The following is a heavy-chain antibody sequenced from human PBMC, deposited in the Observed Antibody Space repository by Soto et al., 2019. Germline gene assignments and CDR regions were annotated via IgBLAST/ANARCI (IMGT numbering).Heavy chain of an antibody. CDR2: ISAYNGNT. CDR1: GYTFTSYG. CDR3: ARDYGDYEVSAYYYYGMDV. Sequence: QVQLVQSGAEVKKPGASVKVSCKASGYTFTSYGISWVRQAPGQGLEWMGWISAYNGNTNYAQKLQGRVTMTTDTSTSTAYMELRSLRSDDTAVYYCARDYGDYEVSAYYYYGMDVWGQGTTVTVSS. D-gene: IGHD4-17*01. J-gene: IGHJ6*02. V-gene: IGHV1-18*01.